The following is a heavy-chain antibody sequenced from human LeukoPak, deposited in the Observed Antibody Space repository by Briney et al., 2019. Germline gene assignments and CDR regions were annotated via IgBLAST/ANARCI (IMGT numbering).Heavy chain of an antibody. CDR2: IEQDGSEK. J-gene: IGHJ4*02. CDR1: GFTFSSYW. V-gene: IGHV3-7*01. Sequence: PGGSLRLSCAASGFTFSSYWMSWVRQAPGNGVEWGANIEQDGSEKYYVDSVKGRFTISRDNAKNSLYLQMNSLRAEDTAVYYCARDRGYFFDYWGQGTLVAVSS. D-gene: IGHD3-22*01. CDR3: ARDRGYFFDY.